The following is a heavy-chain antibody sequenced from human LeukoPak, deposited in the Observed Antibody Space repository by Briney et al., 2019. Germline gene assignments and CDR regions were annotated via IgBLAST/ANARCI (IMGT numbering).Heavy chain of an antibody. Sequence: PSETLSLTCTVSGVSISSYYWSWIRQPPGKGLEWIGYIYYSGSTNYNPSLKSRVTISVDTSKNQFSLKLSSVTAADTAVYYCARRRGGIWFGEYTNWFDPWGQGTLVTVSS. V-gene: IGHV4-59*08. CDR3: ARRRGGIWFGEYTNWFDP. D-gene: IGHD3-10*01. J-gene: IGHJ5*02. CDR1: GVSISSYY. CDR2: IYYSGST.